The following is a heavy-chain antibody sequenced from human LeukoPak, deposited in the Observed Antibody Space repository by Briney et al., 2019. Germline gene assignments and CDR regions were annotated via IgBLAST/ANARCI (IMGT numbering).Heavy chain of an antibody. CDR2: ISGSGGST. J-gene: IGHJ4*02. D-gene: IGHD2-8*01. V-gene: IGHV3-23*01. CDR3: ARDRLREWGLDY. Sequence: GGSLRLSCAASGFTFRSYGMSWVRQAPGKGLEWVSAISGSGGSTYYADSVKGRFTISRDNAKNSLYLQMNSLRAEDTAVYYCARDRLREWGLDYWGQGTLVTVSS. CDR1: GFTFRSYG.